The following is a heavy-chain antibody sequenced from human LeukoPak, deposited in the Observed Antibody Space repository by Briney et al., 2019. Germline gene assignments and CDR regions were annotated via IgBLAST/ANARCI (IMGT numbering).Heavy chain of an antibody. CDR2: IYTSGST. CDR1: GGSISSYY. CDR3: ARVYCTNGVCYFDY. Sequence: SETLSLTCTVSGGSISSYYWSWIRQPAGKGLEWIGRIYTSGSTNYNPSLNSRITMSVDTSKNQFSLKLSSVTAADTAVYYCARVYCTNGVCYFDYWGQGTLVTVSS. J-gene: IGHJ4*02. D-gene: IGHD2-8*01. V-gene: IGHV4-4*07.